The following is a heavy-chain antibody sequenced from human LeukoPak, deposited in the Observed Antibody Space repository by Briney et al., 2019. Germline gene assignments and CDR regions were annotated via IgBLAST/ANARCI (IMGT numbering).Heavy chain of an antibody. Sequence: SQTLSLTCAVSGGSISSGGYSWSWIRQPPGKGLEWIGYIYHSGSTYYNPSLKSRVTISVDRSKNQFSLKLSSVTAADTAVYYCARVIVVVPAAIRYFDYWGQGTLVTVSS. CDR3: ARVIVVVPAAIRYFDY. CDR2: IYHSGST. V-gene: IGHV4-30-2*01. J-gene: IGHJ4*02. D-gene: IGHD2-2*02. CDR1: GGSISSGGYS.